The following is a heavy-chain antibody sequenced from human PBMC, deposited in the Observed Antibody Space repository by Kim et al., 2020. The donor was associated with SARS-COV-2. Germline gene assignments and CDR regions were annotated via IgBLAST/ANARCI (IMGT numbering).Heavy chain of an antibody. Sequence: GESLKISCKGSGYSFTSYWISWVRQMPGKGLEWMGRIDPSDSYTNYSPSFQGHVTISADKSISTAYLQWSSLKASDTAMYYCAGATDWFFSYGMDVWGQGTTVTVSS. V-gene: IGHV5-10-1*01. CDR1: GYSFTSYW. D-gene: IGHD3-9*01. CDR3: AGATDWFFSYGMDV. J-gene: IGHJ6*02. CDR2: IDPSDSYT.